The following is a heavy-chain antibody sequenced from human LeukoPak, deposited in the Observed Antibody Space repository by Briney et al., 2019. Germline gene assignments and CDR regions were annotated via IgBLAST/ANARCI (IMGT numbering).Heavy chain of an antibody. CDR3: ARLKVIKVEKLSCIRFYYYYYMDV. V-gene: IGHV4-34*01. Sequence: SEALSLTCVVYGGSFSDYNWSWIRQPPGKGLEWIGEINQSGGTDYNPALKSRVTISVDTSQDQLSLRLSSVTAADTAVYFCARLKVIKVEKLSCIRFYYYYYMDVSGEGTTVTVCS. J-gene: IGHJ6*03. CDR1: GGSFSDYN. D-gene: IGHD2/OR15-2a*01. CDR2: INQSGGT.